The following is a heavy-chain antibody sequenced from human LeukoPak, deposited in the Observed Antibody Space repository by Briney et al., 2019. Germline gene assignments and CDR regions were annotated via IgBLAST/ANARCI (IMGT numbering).Heavy chain of an antibody. CDR2: ISYDGTNK. D-gene: IGHD4-23*01. CDR1: GFTFSSYA. J-gene: IGHJ4*02. CDR3: AKNYGGNPFDY. Sequence: PGRSLRLSCAASGFTFSSYAIHWVRQAPGKGLEWVAIISYDGTNKYYADSVRGRFTISRDNSKNTLYLQMNSLRAEDTAVYYCAKNYGGNPFDYWGQGTLVTVSS. V-gene: IGHV3-30-3*02.